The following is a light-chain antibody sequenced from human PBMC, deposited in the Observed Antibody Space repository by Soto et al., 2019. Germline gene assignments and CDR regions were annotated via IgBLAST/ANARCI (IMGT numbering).Light chain of an antibody. CDR2: GAS. CDR3: QQYANSPYT. J-gene: IGKJ2*01. Sequence: EIVLTQSPGTLSLSPGERATLSCRASQSVSSSYLAWYQQKPGQAPRLLIYGASSRATGIPDRFSGSGSGKDFTLTISRLEPEDYAVYYCQQYANSPYTFGQGTKLEIK. CDR1: QSVSSSY. V-gene: IGKV3-20*01.